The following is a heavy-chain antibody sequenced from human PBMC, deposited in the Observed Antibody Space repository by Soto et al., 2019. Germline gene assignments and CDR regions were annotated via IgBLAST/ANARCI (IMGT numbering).Heavy chain of an antibody. Sequence: EVQLVESGGGLVQPGGSLRLSCAASGFTFRNYWMTWVRQSPGKGLEWVANIKDDGSQKYYMDSVRGRLTISRDDAKNSLYLQMNSLRVEDTAVYYCSRELGRGFGFSWGQGTLVTVSS. CDR2: IKDDGSQK. CDR3: SRELGRGFGFS. CDR1: GFTFRNYW. V-gene: IGHV3-7*01. D-gene: IGHD3-22*01. J-gene: IGHJ5*02.